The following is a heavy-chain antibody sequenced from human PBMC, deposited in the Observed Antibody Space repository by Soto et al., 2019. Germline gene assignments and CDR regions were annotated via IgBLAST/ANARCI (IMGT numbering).Heavy chain of an antibody. CDR2: IYYSGST. CDR1: GASISSRDYY. Sequence: SETLSLTCSVSGASISSRDYYWGWIRQTPGKGLEWIGYIYYSGSTYYNPSLKSRVTISVDTSKNQFSLKLSSVTAADTAVYYCARADMVVTASRYNWFDPWGQGALVTVSS. V-gene: IGHV4-31*03. CDR3: ARADMVVTASRYNWFDP. J-gene: IGHJ5*02. D-gene: IGHD2-21*02.